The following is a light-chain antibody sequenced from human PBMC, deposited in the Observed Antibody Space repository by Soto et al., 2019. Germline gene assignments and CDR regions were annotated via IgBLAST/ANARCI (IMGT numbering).Light chain of an antibody. CDR3: QQFHNWPRT. J-gene: IGKJ1*01. Sequence: EIVLTQSPGTLSLSPGEGATLSCRASQSISSNFLAWYQQKRGQAPRLLIHGASNRATGIPDRFSGSGSGTDFTLTITSLESEDFAVYYCQQFHNWPRTFGQGTKVDIK. V-gene: IGKV3-20*01. CDR1: QSISSNF. CDR2: GAS.